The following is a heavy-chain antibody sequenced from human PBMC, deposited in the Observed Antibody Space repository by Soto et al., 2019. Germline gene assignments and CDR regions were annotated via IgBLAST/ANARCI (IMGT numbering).Heavy chain of an antibody. D-gene: IGHD3-22*01. CDR3: ARDSDWAPYYYDSSGYYWADEYFQH. Sequence: GGSLRLSCAASGFTFSSYSMNWVRQAPGKGLEWVSYISSSSSTIYYADSVKGRFPISKDNGKNSLYLQMNSLRDEDTAVYYCARDSDWAPYYYDSSGYYWADEYFQHWGQGTLVTVSS. CDR2: ISSSSSTI. J-gene: IGHJ1*01. V-gene: IGHV3-48*02. CDR1: GFTFSSYS.